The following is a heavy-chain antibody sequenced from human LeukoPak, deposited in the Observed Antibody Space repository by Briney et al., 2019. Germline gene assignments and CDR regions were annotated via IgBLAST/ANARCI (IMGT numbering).Heavy chain of an antibody. CDR2: ISSNGGST. V-gene: IGHV3-64*01. Sequence: PGGSLRLSCAASGFTFSSYAMHWVRQAPGKGLEYVSAISSNGGSTYYANSVKGRFTISRDNSKNTLYLQMGSLRAEDMAVYYCARASITMVRGVIPYYFDYWGQGTLVTVSS. CDR3: ARASITMVRGVIPYYFDY. J-gene: IGHJ4*02. D-gene: IGHD3-10*01. CDR1: GFTFSSYA.